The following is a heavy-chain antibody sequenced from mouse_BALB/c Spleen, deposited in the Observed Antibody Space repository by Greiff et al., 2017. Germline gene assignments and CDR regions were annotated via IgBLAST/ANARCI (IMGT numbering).Heavy chain of an antibody. Sequence: DVHLVESGGGLVKPGGSLKLSCAASGFTFSDYYMYWVRQTPEKRLEWVATISDGGSYTYYPDSVKGRFTISRDNAKNNLYLQMSSLKSEDTAMYYWARRNYGSSHYYAMDYWGQGTSVTVSS. V-gene: IGHV5-4*02. D-gene: IGHD1-1*01. J-gene: IGHJ4*01. CDR2: ISDGGSYT. CDR3: ARRNYGSSHYYAMDY. CDR1: GFTFSDYY.